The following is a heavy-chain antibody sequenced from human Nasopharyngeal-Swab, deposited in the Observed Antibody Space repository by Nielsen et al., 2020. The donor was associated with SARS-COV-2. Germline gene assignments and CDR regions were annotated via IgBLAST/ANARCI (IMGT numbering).Heavy chain of an antibody. CDR3: ARGRRERAPRYYYYGMDV. CDR2: INPSGGT. D-gene: IGHD1-1*01. CDR1: GGAFSGFY. J-gene: IGHJ6*02. Sequence: SQTLSLTRAVYGGAFSGFYWSWIRQSPGEGLEWIGEINPSGGTDYNPSLKSRVSMSVDTSKNQVFLKLKAVTAADTGLYYCARGRRERAPRYYYYGMDVWGQGTTVSVS. V-gene: IGHV4-34*01.